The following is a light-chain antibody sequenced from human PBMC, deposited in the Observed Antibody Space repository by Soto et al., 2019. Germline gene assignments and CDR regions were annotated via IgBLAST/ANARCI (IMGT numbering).Light chain of an antibody. CDR2: GNS. Sequence: QSVLTQPPSVSGAPGQRVTISCTGSSSNIGAGYDVHWYQQLPGTAPKLLIYGNSNRRSGVPDRFSGSKSGTSASLAITGLQAEDEADYYCQSYDSSLSANYVFGTGTKVTVL. J-gene: IGLJ1*01. V-gene: IGLV1-40*01. CDR3: QSYDSSLSANYV. CDR1: SSNIGAGYD.